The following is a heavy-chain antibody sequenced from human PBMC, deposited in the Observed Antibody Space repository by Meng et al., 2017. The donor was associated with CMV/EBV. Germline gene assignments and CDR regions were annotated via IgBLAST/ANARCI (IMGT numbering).Heavy chain of an antibody. D-gene: IGHD3-22*01. CDR3: ARAPYDSSGYLVALGDY. Sequence: AISSGGYYWSWIRPHPGKGLEWIGYIYYSGSTYYNPSLKSRVTISVDTSKNQFSLKLSSVTAADTAVYYCARAPYDSSGYLVALGDYWGQGTLVTVSS. CDR1: AISSGGYY. V-gene: IGHV4-31*02. CDR2: IYYSGST. J-gene: IGHJ4*02.